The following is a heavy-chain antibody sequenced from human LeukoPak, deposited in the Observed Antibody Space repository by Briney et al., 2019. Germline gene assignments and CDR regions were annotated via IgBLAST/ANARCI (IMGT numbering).Heavy chain of an antibody. Sequence: SETLSLTCTVSGDSISSGDYYWSWIRQPAGKGLEWIGRISSSGSTNYNPSLKGRVTISVDTSKNQFSLKLSSVTAADTAVYFCARGPYSYDSSGAFDIWGEGTMVTVSS. CDR3: ARGPYSYDSSGAFDI. D-gene: IGHD3-22*01. CDR2: ISSSGST. J-gene: IGHJ3*02. V-gene: IGHV4-61*02. CDR1: GDSISSGDYY.